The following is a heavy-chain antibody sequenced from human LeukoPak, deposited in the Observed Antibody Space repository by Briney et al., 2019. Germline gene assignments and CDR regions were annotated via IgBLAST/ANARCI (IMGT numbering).Heavy chain of an antibody. V-gene: IGHV4-59*01. Sequence: SETLSLTCTVSGGSISSYYWSWIRQPPGKGLEWIGYIYYSGSTNYNPSLKSRVTISVDTSKNQFSLKLSSVTAADTAVYYCATSVVVITRFDFWGQGTLVTVSS. CDR1: GGSISSYY. CDR2: IYYSGST. D-gene: IGHD3-22*01. CDR3: ATSVVVITRFDF. J-gene: IGHJ4*02.